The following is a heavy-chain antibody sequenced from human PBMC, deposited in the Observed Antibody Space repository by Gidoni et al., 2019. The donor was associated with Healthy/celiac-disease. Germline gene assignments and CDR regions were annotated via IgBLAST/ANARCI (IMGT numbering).Heavy chain of an antibody. CDR3: ATGFRGTWKYNWFDP. D-gene: IGHD1-1*01. CDR2: ISWNSGSI. V-gene: IGHV3-9*01. J-gene: IGHJ5*02. Sequence: EVQLVESGGGLVQPGRSLSLSCAASGFTFDDYAMHWVRQAPGKGLEWVSGISWNSGSIGYADSVKGRFTISRDNAKNSLYLQMNSLRAEDTALYYCATGFRGTWKYNWFDPWGQGTLVTVSS. CDR1: GFTFDDYA.